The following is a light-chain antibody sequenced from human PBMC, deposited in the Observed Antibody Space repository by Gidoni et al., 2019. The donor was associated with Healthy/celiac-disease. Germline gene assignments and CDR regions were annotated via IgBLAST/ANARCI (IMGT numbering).Light chain of an antibody. V-gene: IGKV1-39*01. J-gene: IGKJ3*01. CDR3: QQSYSTPFT. CDR1: QSISIY. CDR2: AAS. Sequence: DIDMTQSPSSLSASVVDRVTITCRASQSISIYLNWYQQKPGKAPKLLIYAASSLQSGVPSRFSGSGSGTDFTLTISSLQPEDFATYYCQQSYSTPFTFGPGTKVDIK.